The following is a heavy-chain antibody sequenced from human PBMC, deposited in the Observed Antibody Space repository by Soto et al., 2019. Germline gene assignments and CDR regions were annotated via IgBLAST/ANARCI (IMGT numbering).Heavy chain of an antibody. J-gene: IGHJ3*02. CDR3: AKGRYWSGGSCRRSDAFDI. CDR2: ISYDGSNK. V-gene: IGHV3-30*18. D-gene: IGHD2-15*01. Sequence: QVQLVESGGGVVQPGRSLRLSCAASGFTFSSYGMHWVRQAPGKGLEWVAVISYDGSNKYYADSVKGRFTISRDNSKNTLYLQMNSLRAEDTAVYYCAKGRYWSGGSCRRSDAFDIWGQGTMVTVSS. CDR1: GFTFSSYG.